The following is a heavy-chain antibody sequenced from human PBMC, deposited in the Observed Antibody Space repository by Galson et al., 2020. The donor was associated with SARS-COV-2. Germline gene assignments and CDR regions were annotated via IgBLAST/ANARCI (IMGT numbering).Heavy chain of an antibody. V-gene: IGHV3-30-3*01. J-gene: IGHJ4*02. CDR3: ARDRRDGYNYSLDY. CDR1: GFTFSSSA. Sequence: GESLKISCAASGFTFSSSAMHWVRQAPGKGLEWVAVISYDGSNKYYADSVKGRFTISRDNSKNTLYLQMNSLRAEDTAVYYCARDRRDGYNYSLDYWGQGTLVTVSS. D-gene: IGHD5-12*01. CDR2: ISYDGSNK.